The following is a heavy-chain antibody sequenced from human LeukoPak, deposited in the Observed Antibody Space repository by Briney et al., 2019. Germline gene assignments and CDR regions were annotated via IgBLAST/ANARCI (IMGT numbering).Heavy chain of an antibody. D-gene: IGHD4-17*01. CDR3: AKDWDYGDFYFDY. Sequence: PGGTLRLSRAPSGFTFSSYGMSWVRQAPRKGLEWVSAISGSGGSTYYAGSVKGGVTISRDNSKNTLYLQMDSLRAEDAAVYYCAKDWDYGDFYFDYWGQGTLVTVSS. J-gene: IGHJ4*02. CDR2: ISGSGGST. V-gene: IGHV3-23*01. CDR1: GFTFSSYG.